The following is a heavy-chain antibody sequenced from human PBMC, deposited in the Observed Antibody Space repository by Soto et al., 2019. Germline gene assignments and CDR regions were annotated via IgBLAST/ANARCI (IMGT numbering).Heavy chain of an antibody. CDR3: ARDPGGKNATIGEGYYIDY. CDR2: IIPIYGTA. Sequence: QVQLVQSGAEVKKPGSSVKVSCKASGGTFSSYAISWVRQAPGQGLEWMGGIIPIYGTANYAEKFQGSVTVTADEYTSTAHKVQRRLKSEYAAEHYCARDPGGKNATIGEGYYIDYWGQGTLVTVSP. V-gene: IGHV1-69*01. D-gene: IGHD3-10*01. CDR1: GGTFSSYA. J-gene: IGHJ4*02.